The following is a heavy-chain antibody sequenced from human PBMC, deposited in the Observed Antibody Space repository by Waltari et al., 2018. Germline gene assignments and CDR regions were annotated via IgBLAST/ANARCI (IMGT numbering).Heavy chain of an antibody. CDR2: ITPSSGTP. Sequence: QVQLVQSGAEVKQPGSSVRVSCRASGGSFNTYSLSWVRQAPGQGLEWMGGITPSSGTPHYAQKFQGRVTITADESTSTTYMDLTSLRADDTAVYYCASPMGVGPLTRYDGLDVWGQGTTVIVSS. CDR1: GGSFNTYS. CDR3: ASPMGVGPLTRYDGLDV. D-gene: IGHD3-16*01. J-gene: IGHJ6*02. V-gene: IGHV1-69*01.